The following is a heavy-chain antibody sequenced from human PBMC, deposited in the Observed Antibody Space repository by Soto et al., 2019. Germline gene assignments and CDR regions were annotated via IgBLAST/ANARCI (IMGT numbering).Heavy chain of an antibody. V-gene: IGHV3-74*01. CDR2: INHDESSS. Sequence: EVQLVESGGGLVQPGGSLRLSCAASGFTFSSYWMHWVRQAPGKGLVWVSRINHDESSSTYVDSVRGRFTISGDNAKNPLYLQMNSLRAADTAVYYCASRGPLRGLAYWGQGTLVTVSS. CDR1: GFTFSSYW. D-gene: IGHD1-26*01. CDR3: ASRGPLRGLAY. J-gene: IGHJ4*02.